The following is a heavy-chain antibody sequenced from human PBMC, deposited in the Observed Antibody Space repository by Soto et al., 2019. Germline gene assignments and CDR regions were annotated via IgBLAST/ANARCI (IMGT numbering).Heavy chain of an antibody. CDR1: GFTFSSYS. CDR3: ARLEMAMTPPDY. V-gene: IGHV3-21*01. J-gene: IGHJ4*02. D-gene: IGHD2-21*01. Sequence: PGGSLRLSCAASGFTFSSYSMNWVRQAPGKGLEWVSSISSSSSYIYYADSVKGRFTISRDNAKNSLYLQMNSLRAEDTAVYYCARLEMAMTPPDYWGQGTLVTVSS. CDR2: ISSSSSYI.